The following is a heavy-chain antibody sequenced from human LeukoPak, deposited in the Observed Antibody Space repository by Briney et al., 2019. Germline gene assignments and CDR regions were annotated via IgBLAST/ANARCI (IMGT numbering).Heavy chain of an antibody. CDR3: AKDRGWQYADYDTVAVEH. Sequence: ASVKVSCKASGYTFTGYYMHWVRQAPGQGLEWMGWISVYTGNTHYAQKFQARVTMTTDTSTSTAYMELRSLRSDDTAVYYCAKDRGWQYADYDTVAVEHWGQGTLVTVSS. V-gene: IGHV1-18*04. CDR1: GYTFTGYY. J-gene: IGHJ4*02. CDR2: ISVYTGNT. D-gene: IGHD4-17*01.